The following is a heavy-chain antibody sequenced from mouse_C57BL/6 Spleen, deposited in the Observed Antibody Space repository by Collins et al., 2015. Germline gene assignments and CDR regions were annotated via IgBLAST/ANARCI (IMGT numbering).Heavy chain of an antibody. CDR1: GYTFTSYW. CDR2: IHPSSGST. CDR3: ARRYGSYYFDY. J-gene: IGHJ2*01. Sequence: QVQLQQPGAELVKPGASVKLSCKASGYTFTSYWMHWVKQRPGQGLEWIGMIHPSSGSTNYNEKFKSKATLTVDKSSSTAYMQLSSLTSEDSAVYYCARRYGSYYFDYWGQGTTLTVSS. D-gene: IGHD2-2*01. V-gene: IGHV1-64*01.